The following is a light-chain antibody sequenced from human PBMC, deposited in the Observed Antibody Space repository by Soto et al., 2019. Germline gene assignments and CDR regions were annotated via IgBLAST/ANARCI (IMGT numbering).Light chain of an antibody. CDR2: AAS. V-gene: IGKV1-6*01. CDR3: LQKYFYPFT. J-gene: IGKJ3*01. CDR1: QGIGND. Sequence: AIQMTQSPSSLSASVGDRVNITCRASQGIGNDLGWYQQKPGKAPKLLIYAASNLQSGVPARFSGSGSGTDFTLTISSLQPEDFATYYCLQKYFYPFTFGPGTKVDIK.